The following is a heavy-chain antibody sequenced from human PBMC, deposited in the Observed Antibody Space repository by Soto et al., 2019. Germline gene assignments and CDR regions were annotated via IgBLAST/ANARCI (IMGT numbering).Heavy chain of an antibody. CDR2: INQDSHET. Sequence: EVQLVESGGTLVQPGGSLRLSCAASGFTFSAYWMSWVRKAPGRGLEWVANINQDSHETNYVDSLRGRVTISRDNAHQLLYLPFSILRVKDTAVYYCARDYDTSRRRGVDHFSYFYGLDVWGQGTTVTVSS. V-gene: IGHV3-7*03. CDR3: ARDYDTSRRRGVDHFSYFYGLDV. J-gene: IGHJ6*02. D-gene: IGHD3-3*01. CDR1: GFTFSAYW.